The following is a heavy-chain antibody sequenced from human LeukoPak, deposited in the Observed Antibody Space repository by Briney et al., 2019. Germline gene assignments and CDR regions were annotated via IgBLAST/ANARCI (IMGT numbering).Heavy chain of an antibody. D-gene: IGHD2-2*01. CDR2: IYYSGRT. CDR1: GDSISTYY. V-gene: IGHV4-59*01. Sequence: PSETLSLTCTVSGDSISTYYWSWIRQPPKRGLEWIGYIYYSGRTNYNPSLKSRVTISIDTSKNQFSLKLSSVAAADTAVYYCARGPPAADYYWGQGTLVTVSS. J-gene: IGHJ4*02. CDR3: ARGPPAADYY.